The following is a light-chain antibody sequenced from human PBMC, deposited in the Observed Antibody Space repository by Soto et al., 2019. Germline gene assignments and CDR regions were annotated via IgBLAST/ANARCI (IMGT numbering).Light chain of an antibody. J-gene: IGLJ1*01. Sequence: QSVLTQPASVSGSPGQSITISCTGNSSDVGDYNYVSWYQQHPGKAPKLMIYEVRNRPSGVSNRFSGSKSGNTASLTISGLQAEDEADYYCTSYTTDSTLYVFGTGTKVTVL. CDR2: EVR. CDR1: SSDVGDYNY. CDR3: TSYTTDSTLYV. V-gene: IGLV2-14*01.